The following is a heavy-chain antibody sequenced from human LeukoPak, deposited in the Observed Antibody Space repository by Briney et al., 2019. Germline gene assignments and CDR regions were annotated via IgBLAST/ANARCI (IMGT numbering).Heavy chain of an antibody. Sequence: GESLKISCKGSGYSFTSYWIGWVRQMPGKGLEWMGIIYPGDSDTRYSPSFQGQVTISADKSISTAYLQWSSLKASDTAMYYCARQAAAGPPTPAYYYYYYGMDVWGQGTTVTVSS. CDR3: ARQAAAGPPTPAYYYYYYGMDV. V-gene: IGHV5-51*01. D-gene: IGHD6-13*01. CDR2: IYPGDSDT. CDR1: GYSFTSYW. J-gene: IGHJ6*02.